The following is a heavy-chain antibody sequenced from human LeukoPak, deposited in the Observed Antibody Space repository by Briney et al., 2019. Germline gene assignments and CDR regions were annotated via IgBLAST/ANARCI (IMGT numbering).Heavy chain of an antibody. CDR1: GYAFTSYG. CDR2: ISAYNGNT. Sequence: ASVKVSCKASGYAFTSYGISWVRQAPGQGLEWMGWISAYNGNTNYAQKLQGRVTMTTDTSTSTAYMELSSLRSEDTAVYYCATLGRDGYNSFFDYWGQGTLVTVSS. D-gene: IGHD5-24*01. J-gene: IGHJ4*02. CDR3: ATLGRDGYNSFFDY. V-gene: IGHV1-18*01.